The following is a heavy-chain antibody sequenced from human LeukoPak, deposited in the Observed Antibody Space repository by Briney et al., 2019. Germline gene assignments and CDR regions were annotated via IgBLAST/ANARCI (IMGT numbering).Heavy chain of an antibody. CDR2: SIPIFGTA. Sequence: ASVKVSCKASGGTFSSYAISWVRQAPGQGLEWMGGSIPIFGTANYAQKFQGRVTITTDESTHTAYLELSSLRSEGTAVYCCARVGDYGAYQVYMDVWGKGTTVTVSS. V-gene: IGHV1-69*05. J-gene: IGHJ6*03. CDR1: GGTFSSYA. CDR3: ARVGDYGAYQVYMDV. D-gene: IGHD4-17*01.